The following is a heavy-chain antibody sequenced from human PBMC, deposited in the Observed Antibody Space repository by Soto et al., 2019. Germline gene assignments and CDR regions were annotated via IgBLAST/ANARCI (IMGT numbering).Heavy chain of an antibody. J-gene: IGHJ4*02. CDR3: ARGSSNWAYYFDF. V-gene: IGHV3-48*02. Sequence: EVHLVESGGGLVQPGGSLRLSCAASGFTFSSYSLNWVRQAPGKGLEWVSYITSSGTTVYYVDSVRGRFTISKDNAKNSLYLQMTSLRDDDTAVYYCARGSSNWAYYFDFWGQGTMVNVSS. D-gene: IGHD6-13*01. CDR2: ITSSGTTV. CDR1: GFTFSSYS.